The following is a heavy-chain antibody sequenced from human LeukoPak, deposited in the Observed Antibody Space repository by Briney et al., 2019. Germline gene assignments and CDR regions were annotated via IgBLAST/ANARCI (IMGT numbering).Heavy chain of an antibody. D-gene: IGHD2-8*01. CDR1: GGSISSGGYY. J-gene: IGHJ6*03. V-gene: IGHV4-31*03. CDR3: ARGMAADETPNYYYYMDV. Sequence: PSQTLSLTCTVSGGSISSGGYYWSWIRQHPGKGLEWIGYIYYSGSTYYNPSLKSRVTISVDRSKNQFSLKLSSVTAADTAVYYCARGMAADETPNYYYYMDVWGKGTTVTVSS. CDR2: IYYSGST.